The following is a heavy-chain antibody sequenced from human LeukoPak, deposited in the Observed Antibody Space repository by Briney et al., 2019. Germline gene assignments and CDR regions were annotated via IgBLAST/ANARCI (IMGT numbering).Heavy chain of an antibody. V-gene: IGHV1-69*05. CDR2: IIPIFGTA. CDR1: GGTFSSYA. D-gene: IGHD2-2*01. Sequence: ASVKVSCKASGGTFSSYAISWVRQAPGQGLEWMGGIIPIFGTANYAQKLQGRVTMTTDTSTSTAYMELRSLRSDDTAVYYCASGATYCSSTSCSLRDYFDYWGQGTLVTVSS. CDR3: ASGATYCSSTSCSLRDYFDY. J-gene: IGHJ4*02.